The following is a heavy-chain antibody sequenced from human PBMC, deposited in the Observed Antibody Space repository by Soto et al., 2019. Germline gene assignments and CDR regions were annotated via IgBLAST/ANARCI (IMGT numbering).Heavy chain of an antibody. CDR1: GGSISSYY. V-gene: IGHV4-59*12. CDR2: IYYSGST. CDR3: ARDTANLQMTSYYYGMDV. D-gene: IGHD4-4*01. Sequence: SETLSLTCTVSGGSISSYYWSWIRQPPGKGLEWIGYIYYSGSTNYNPSLKSRVTISVDTSKNQFSLKLSSVTAADTAVYYCARDTANLQMTSYYYGMDVWGQGTTVTVSS. J-gene: IGHJ6*02.